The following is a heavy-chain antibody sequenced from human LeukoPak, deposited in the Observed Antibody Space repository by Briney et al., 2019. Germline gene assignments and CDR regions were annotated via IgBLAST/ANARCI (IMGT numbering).Heavy chain of an antibody. CDR2: IKQDGSEK. V-gene: IGHV3-7*03. Sequence: GGSLRLSCAASGFTFRSYWMSWVRQAPGKGLEWVANIKQDGSEKYYVDSVKGRFTISRDNAKNSLYLQMNSLRAEDTAVYYCAKDTPRGYNYGYFDYWGQETLLTVSS. CDR3: AKDTPRGYNYGYFDY. J-gene: IGHJ4*02. D-gene: IGHD5-18*01. CDR1: GFTFRSYW.